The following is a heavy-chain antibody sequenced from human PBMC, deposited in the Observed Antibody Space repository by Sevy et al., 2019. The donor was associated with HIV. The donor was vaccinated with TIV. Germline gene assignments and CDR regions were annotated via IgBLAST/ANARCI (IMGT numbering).Heavy chain of an antibody. CDR2: LSFGCGKI. Sequence: GGSLRLSCVASGFNFNIYSFSWVRQTPGKGLEWVSTLSFGCGKINYADSVKGRFTISRDNSKNTLYLQMNSLRAEDTALYYCAREGCSKPHDYWGQGTLVTVSS. V-gene: IGHV3-23*01. D-gene: IGHD2-2*01. CDR1: GFNFNIYS. CDR3: AREGCSKPHDY. J-gene: IGHJ4*02.